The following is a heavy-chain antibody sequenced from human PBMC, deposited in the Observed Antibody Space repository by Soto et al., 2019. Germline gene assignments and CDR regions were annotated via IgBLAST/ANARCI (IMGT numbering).Heavy chain of an antibody. D-gene: IGHD2-15*01. Sequence: QVQLQQWGAGLLKPSETLSLTCAVYGGSFSGYYWSWIRQPPGKGLEWIGEINHSGSTNYNPSLKSRVTISVDTSKNQFSLKLSSVTAADTAVYYCARGSGGNVVVVAATPRRWFDPWGQGTLVTVSS. CDR2: INHSGST. J-gene: IGHJ5*02. CDR3: ARGSGGNVVVVAATPRRWFDP. CDR1: GGSFSGYY. V-gene: IGHV4-34*01.